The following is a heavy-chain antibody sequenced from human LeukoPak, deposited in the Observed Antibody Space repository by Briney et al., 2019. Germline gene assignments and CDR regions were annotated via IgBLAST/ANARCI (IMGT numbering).Heavy chain of an antibody. V-gene: IGHV1-18*01. CDR1: GYTFSNYG. CDR3: AREWESLACYFDF. D-gene: IGHD1-1*01. J-gene: IGHJ4*02. CDR2: ISAYNGNT. Sequence: GASVKVSCKASGYTFSNYGISWVRQAPGQGLKWMGWISAYNGNTNYAQKFQGRVTMTIDTSTSTAYMELRSLRSDDTAVYYCAREWESLACYFDFWGQGTLVTVSS.